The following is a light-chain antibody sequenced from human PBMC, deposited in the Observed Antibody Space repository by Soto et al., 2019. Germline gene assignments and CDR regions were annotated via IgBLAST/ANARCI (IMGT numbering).Light chain of an antibody. CDR2: KAS. CDR1: QSISSW. J-gene: IGKJ2*01. Sequence: DIQMTQSPSTLSASVGDRVTITCRASQSISSWLAWYQQKPGKAPKLLIYKASSLESGVPSRFSGSGAGTEFTLTISSLQPDDFATYYCQQSNTVGQGTKLEIK. CDR3: QQSNT. V-gene: IGKV1-5*03.